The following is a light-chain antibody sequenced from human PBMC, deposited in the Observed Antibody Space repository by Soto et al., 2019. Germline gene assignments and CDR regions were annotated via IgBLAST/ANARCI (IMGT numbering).Light chain of an antibody. CDR3: SSFTSRFTFNYI. J-gene: IGLJ1*01. CDR1: SSDIGAYNY. V-gene: IGLV2-14*01. Sequence: QSALTQPASMSGSPGQSVTISCAGTSSDIGAYNYVSWYQHHPGKAPKLIIYDVNRRPSGVSHRFSASKFGNSASLTISGLQAEDDADYYCSSFTSRFTFNYIFGTGTKVTV. CDR2: DVN.